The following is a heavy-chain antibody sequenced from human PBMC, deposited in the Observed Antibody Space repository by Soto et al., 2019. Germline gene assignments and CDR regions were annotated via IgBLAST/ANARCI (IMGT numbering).Heavy chain of an antibody. V-gene: IGHV1-69*13. J-gene: IGHJ4*02. CDR1: GGTFSSYA. D-gene: IGHD2-15*01. Sequence: GASVKVSCKASGGTFSSYAISWVRQAPGQGLEWMGGIIPIFGTANYAQKFQGRVTITADESTSTAYMELSSLRSEDTAVYYCVVGIYCSGGSCYELDYWRQGTLVTVSS. CDR3: VVGIYCSGGSCYELDY. CDR2: IIPIFGTA.